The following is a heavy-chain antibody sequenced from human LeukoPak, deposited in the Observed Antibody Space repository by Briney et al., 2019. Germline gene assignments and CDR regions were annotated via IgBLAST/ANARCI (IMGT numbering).Heavy chain of an antibody. Sequence: SETLSLTCAVYGXSFSGYYWSWIRQPPGKGLEWIGEINHSGSTNYNPSLKSRVTISIDTSKNQFSLKLSSVTAADTAVYYCARHHFDNWAYFDSWGQGTLVTVSS. CDR1: GXSFSGYY. V-gene: IGHV4-34*01. J-gene: IGHJ4*02. D-gene: IGHD1-20*01. CDR3: ARHHFDNWAYFDS. CDR2: INHSGST.